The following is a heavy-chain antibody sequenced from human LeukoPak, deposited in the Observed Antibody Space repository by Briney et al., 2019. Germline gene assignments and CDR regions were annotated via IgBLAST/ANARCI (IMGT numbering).Heavy chain of an antibody. CDR3: ARDLQLCDY. V-gene: IGHV3-48*01. CDR2: ISSSSSTI. CDR1: GFTFSSYS. D-gene: IGHD5-18*01. J-gene: IGHJ4*02. Sequence: GGSLRISCAASGFTFSSYSMNWVRQAPGKGLEWVSYISSSSSTIYYADSVKGRFTISRDNAKNSLYLQMNSLRAEETAVYYCARDLQLCDYWGQGTLVTVSS.